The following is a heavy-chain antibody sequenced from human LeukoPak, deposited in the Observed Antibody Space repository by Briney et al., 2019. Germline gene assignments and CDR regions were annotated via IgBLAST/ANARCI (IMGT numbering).Heavy chain of an antibody. CDR1: GESLSGGY. Sequence: PSETLSLTCAVYGESLSGGYWSWIRQPPGKGLEWIGEVDHYGSTNNNPSLKSRVTISVDTSKNQFSLKLSSVTAADTAVYYCASKGVVPADNDEYFQHWGQGTLVTVSS. CDR2: VDHYGST. CDR3: ASKGVVPADNDEYFQH. V-gene: IGHV4-34*01. D-gene: IGHD2-2*01. J-gene: IGHJ1*01.